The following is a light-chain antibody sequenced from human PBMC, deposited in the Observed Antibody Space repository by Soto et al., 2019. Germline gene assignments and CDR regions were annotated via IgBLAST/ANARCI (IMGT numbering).Light chain of an antibody. J-gene: IGKJ3*01. CDR3: QQYNNWPLT. Sequence: EIVLTQSPATLSMSPGERAALSCRASQSVGIHLAWYQQKPGQAPRLLLYSASTRAAGIQPRFSASGSGTEFTLTISSLQSEDFAVYYCQQYNNWPLTFGPGTRVDIK. V-gene: IGKV3-15*01. CDR1: QSVGIH. CDR2: SAS.